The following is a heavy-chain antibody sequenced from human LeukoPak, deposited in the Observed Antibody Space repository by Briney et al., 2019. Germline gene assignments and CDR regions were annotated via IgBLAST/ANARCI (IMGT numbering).Heavy chain of an antibody. CDR1: GFTFSNYT. V-gene: IGHV3-21*06. Sequence: GGSLRLSCAASGFTFSNYTFYWVRKAPGQGLEWVSSISSSSSCIYYANSVQCRFTISIDNAKNSLYLQMNSLRAEDTAVYYCARALWSGPVYYGMDVWGQGTTVTVYS. D-gene: IGHD3-10*01. CDR3: ARALWSGPVYYGMDV. CDR2: ISSSSSCI. J-gene: IGHJ6*02.